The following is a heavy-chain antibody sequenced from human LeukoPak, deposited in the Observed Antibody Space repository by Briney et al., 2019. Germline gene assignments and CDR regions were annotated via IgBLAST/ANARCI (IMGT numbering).Heavy chain of an antibody. CDR3: ARGAIASPNDAFDI. J-gene: IGHJ3*02. CDR2: ISYDGSNK. CDR1: GFTLSSYA. Sequence: GRSPRLSCSATGFTLSSYAMHSVRQAPGKGLEWVAVISYDGSNKYYPASVKGRFTISRDNSKNTLYLQMNSLRAEDTAVYYCARGAIASPNDAFDIWGQGTMVTVSS. V-gene: IGHV3-30-3*01.